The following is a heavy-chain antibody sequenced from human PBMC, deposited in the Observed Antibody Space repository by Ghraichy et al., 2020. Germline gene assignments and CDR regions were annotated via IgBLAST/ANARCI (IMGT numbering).Heavy chain of an antibody. J-gene: IGHJ6*03. CDR3: AKDVGDFYYYYYMDV. D-gene: IGHD4-17*01. CDR2: ISSAAVT. Sequence: GGSLRLSCAASGFTFSRIAMTWVRQAPGKGLEWVSTISSAAVTYYADSVKGRFTISRDNSKNTLYLQMNSLRAEDTAVYYCAKDVGDFYYYYYMDVWGRGTPVTVSS. V-gene: IGHV3-23*01. CDR1: GFTFSRIA.